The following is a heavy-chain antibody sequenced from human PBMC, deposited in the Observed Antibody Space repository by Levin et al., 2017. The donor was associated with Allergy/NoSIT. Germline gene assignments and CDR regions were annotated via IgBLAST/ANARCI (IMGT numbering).Heavy chain of an antibody. Sequence: GGSLRLSCAASGFTFSSYAMHWVRQAPGKGLEWVAVISYDGSNKYYADSVKGRFTISRDNSKNTLYLQMNSLRAEDTAVYYCARVRIQLWSLGYFDYWGQGTLVTASS. J-gene: IGHJ4*02. D-gene: IGHD5-18*01. CDR1: GFTFSSYA. CDR2: ISYDGSNK. CDR3: ARVRIQLWSLGYFDY. V-gene: IGHV3-30-3*01.